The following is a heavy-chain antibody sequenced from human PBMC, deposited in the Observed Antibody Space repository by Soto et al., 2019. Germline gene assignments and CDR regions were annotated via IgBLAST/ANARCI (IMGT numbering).Heavy chain of an antibody. Sequence: PVVSLRVSCAASGFTFSSYAMHWVRQAPGKGLEWVAVISYDGSNKYYADSVKGRFTISRDNSKNTLYLQMNSLRAEDTAVYYCARGGIAVAGCFDYWGQGTLVTVSS. CDR1: GFTFSSYA. V-gene: IGHV3-30-3*01. CDR3: ARGGIAVAGCFDY. CDR2: ISYDGSNK. J-gene: IGHJ4*02. D-gene: IGHD6-19*01.